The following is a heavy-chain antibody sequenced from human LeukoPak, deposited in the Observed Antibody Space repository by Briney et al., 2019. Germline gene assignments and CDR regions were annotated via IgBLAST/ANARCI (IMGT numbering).Heavy chain of an antibody. J-gene: IGHJ4*02. CDR2: SIPIFDTA. D-gene: IGHD2-21*02. V-gene: IGHV1-69*05. CDR3: ARDGGCGGDCYSSHFDS. CDR1: GCTFRTYA. Sequence: SVKDSCKASGCTFRTYAISWVRQAPGQGLEWMGRSIPIFDTANYAQKFQGRVTITTDESTSTAYMELSSLRFEDTAVYYCARDGGCGGDCYSSHFDSWGQGTQVTVSS.